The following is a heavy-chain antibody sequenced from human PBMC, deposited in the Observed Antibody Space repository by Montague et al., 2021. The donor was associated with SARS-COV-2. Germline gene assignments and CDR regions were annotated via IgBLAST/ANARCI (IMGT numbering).Heavy chain of an antibody. D-gene: IGHD5-24*01. Sequence: TLSLTCTVSGGSISSGGYYWSWIRQHPGKGLEWIGYIYYSGSTYYNPSFKSRVTISVDTSKNQFSLKLSSVSAADTAVYYCARVSVEMATMGVYYYYGMDVWGQGTTVTVSS. V-gene: IGHV4-31*03. CDR1: GGSISSGGYY. CDR3: ARVSVEMATMGVYYYYGMDV. J-gene: IGHJ6*02. CDR2: IYYSGST.